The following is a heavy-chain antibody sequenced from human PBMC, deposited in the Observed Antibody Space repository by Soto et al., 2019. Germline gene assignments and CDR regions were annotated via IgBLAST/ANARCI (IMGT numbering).Heavy chain of an antibody. J-gene: IGHJ6*02. CDR2: IIPIFGTA. CDR1: GGTFSSYA. V-gene: IGHV1-69*13. CDR3: ARDSGIVVGQDAEQYYYGMDV. Sequence: GASVKVSCKASGGTFSSYAISWVRQAPGQGLEWMGGIIPIFGTANYAQKFQGRVTITADESTSTAYMELSSLRSEDTAVYYCARDSGIVVGQDAEQYYYGMDVWRQGTTVTVS. D-gene: IGHD2-2*01.